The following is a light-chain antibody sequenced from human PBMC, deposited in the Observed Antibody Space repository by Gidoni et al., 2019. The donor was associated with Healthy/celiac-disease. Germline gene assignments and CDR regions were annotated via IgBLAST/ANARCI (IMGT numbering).Light chain of an antibody. CDR3: SSYTSSSVV. J-gene: IGLJ2*01. Sequence: PGQSITISCTGTSSDVGGYNYVSWYQQHPGKAPKLMIYDVSNRPSGVSNRFSGSKSGNTASLTISGLQAEDEADYYCSSYTSSSVVFGGGTKLTVL. V-gene: IGLV2-14*03. CDR1: SSDVGGYNY. CDR2: DVS.